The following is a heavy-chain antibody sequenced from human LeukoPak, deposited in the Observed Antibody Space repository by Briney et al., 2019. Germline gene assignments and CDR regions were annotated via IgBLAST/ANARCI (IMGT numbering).Heavy chain of an antibody. J-gene: IGHJ4*02. Sequence: SETLSLTCTVSGCTISSYYWSWIRQPPGKGLEWIGYIYYSGSTNYNPSLKSRVTISVDTSKNQFSLKLSSVTAADTAVYYCARDHVSHFDYWGQGTLVTVSS. CDR1: GCTISSYY. V-gene: IGHV4-59*01. CDR2: IYYSGST. CDR3: ARDHVSHFDY.